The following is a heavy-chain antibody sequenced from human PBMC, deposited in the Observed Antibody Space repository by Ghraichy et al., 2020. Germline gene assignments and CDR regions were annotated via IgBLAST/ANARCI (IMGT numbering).Heavy chain of an antibody. CDR1: GFTFSNAW. CDR2: IKSKTDGGTT. Sequence: ESLNISCAASGFTFSNAWMSWVRQAPGKGLEWVGRIKSKTDGGTTDYAAPVKGRFTISRDDSKNTLYLQMNSLKTEDTAVYYCTTDLAGAYYYDSSPLGYWGQGTLVTVSS. V-gene: IGHV3-15*01. D-gene: IGHD3-22*01. CDR3: TTDLAGAYYYDSSPLGY. J-gene: IGHJ4*02.